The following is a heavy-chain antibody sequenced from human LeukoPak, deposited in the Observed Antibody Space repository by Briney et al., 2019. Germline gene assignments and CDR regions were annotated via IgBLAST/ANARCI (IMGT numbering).Heavy chain of an antibody. CDR3: ARDWGADRDLADWFDP. D-gene: IGHD3-16*01. CDR2: TYDGSST. V-gene: IGHV4-38-2*02. Sequence: SGTLCLTCAVSGFSISSGSYHGGRQPPPEELLWGAGITYDGSSTYYDESLKSRVTISRDNSKNKLYLQMSSVTAADTAVYYCARDWGADRDLADWFDPWGQGTLVTVSS. CDR1: GFSISSGSY. J-gene: IGHJ5*02.